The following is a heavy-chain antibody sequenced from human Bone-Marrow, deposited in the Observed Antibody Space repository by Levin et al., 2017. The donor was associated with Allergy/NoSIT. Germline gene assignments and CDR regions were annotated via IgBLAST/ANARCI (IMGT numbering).Heavy chain of an antibody. CDR3: VRREFDF. J-gene: IGHJ4*02. V-gene: IGHV5-51*01. Sequence: KVSCKVSGYTFINYWIGWVRQMPGKGLEWMGLIYPGDSDTRYSPSFEGLVTISVDRSITTAYLQWSSLKASDTAMYYCVRREFDFWGQGTLVTVSS. CDR1: GYTFINYW. CDR2: IYPGDSDT.